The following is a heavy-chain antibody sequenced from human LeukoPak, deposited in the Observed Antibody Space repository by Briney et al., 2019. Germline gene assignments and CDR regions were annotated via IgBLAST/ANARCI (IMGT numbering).Heavy chain of an antibody. CDR2: IYYSGST. CDR3: ASLEMAF. D-gene: IGHD5-24*01. CDR1: GGSMSRNY. V-gene: IGHV4-59*12. J-gene: IGHJ4*02. Sequence: SETLSLTCNVSGGSMSRNYWSWVRQPPGKGLEWIGYIYYSGSTNYNPSLTSRVTISVDRSKNQFSLKLSSVTAADTAVYFCASLEMAFWGQGALVTVSS.